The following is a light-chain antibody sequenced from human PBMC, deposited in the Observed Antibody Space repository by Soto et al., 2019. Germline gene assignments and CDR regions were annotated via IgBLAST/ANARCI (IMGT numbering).Light chain of an antibody. CDR1: SSDVGGYNY. CDR3: SSYAGSNNVV. CDR2: EVS. Sequence: QSALTQPPSASGSPGQSVTISCTGTSSDVGGYNYVSWYQQHPGNAPTLMIYEVSKRPSGVPDRFSGSKSGNTSSLTVSGLHAEDEADYYCSSYAGSNNVVFGGGTQVTVL. V-gene: IGLV2-8*01. J-gene: IGLJ2*01.